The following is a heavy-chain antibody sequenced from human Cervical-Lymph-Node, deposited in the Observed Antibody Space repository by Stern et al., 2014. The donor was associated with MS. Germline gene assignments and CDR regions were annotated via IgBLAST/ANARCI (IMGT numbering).Heavy chain of an antibody. J-gene: IGHJ4*02. CDR2: ISYNWSN. CDR3: ARSDRLWGSFDY. V-gene: IGHV4-31*03. D-gene: IGHD3-16*01. CDR1: GASISTVGYY. Sequence: QLKLQESGPGLVKPSQTLSLTCTVSGASISTVGYYWSWIRQHPGKGLEWIAYISYNWSNYYNPSLKRRVYTSAETYKKQFTLNLTSVTAADTALYYCARSDRLWGSFDYWGQGTLVAVSS.